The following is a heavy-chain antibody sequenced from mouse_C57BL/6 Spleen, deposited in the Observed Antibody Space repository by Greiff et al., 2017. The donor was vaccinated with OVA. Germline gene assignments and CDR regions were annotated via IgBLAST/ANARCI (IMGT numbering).Heavy chain of an antibody. V-gene: IGHV1-50*01. J-gene: IGHJ3*01. CDR1: GYTFTSYW. CDR2: IDPSDSYT. CDR3: ARNGVAY. Sequence: QVQLQQPGAELVKPGASVKLSCKASGYTFTSYWMQWVKQRPGQGLEWIGEIDPSDSYTNYNQKFKGKATLTVDTSSSTAYMQLSSLTSEDSAVYYCARNGVAYWGQGTLVTVSA.